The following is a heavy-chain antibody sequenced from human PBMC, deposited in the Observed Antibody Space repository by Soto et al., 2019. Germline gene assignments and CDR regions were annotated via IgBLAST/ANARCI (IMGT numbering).Heavy chain of an antibody. Sequence: ASVKVSCKASGYTFTSYAMHWVRQAPGQRLEWMGWINAGNGNTKYSQKFQGRVTITRDTSASTAYMELSSLRSEDTAVYYCARDIYDILTGYYYMDVWGKGTTVTVSS. D-gene: IGHD3-9*01. V-gene: IGHV1-3*01. CDR1: GYTFTSYA. CDR2: INAGNGNT. CDR3: ARDIYDILTGYYYMDV. J-gene: IGHJ6*03.